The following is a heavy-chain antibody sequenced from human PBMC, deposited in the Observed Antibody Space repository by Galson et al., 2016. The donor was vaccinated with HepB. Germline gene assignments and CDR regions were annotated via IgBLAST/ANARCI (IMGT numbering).Heavy chain of an antibody. J-gene: IGHJ6*02. CDR1: GDSVYNNGAA. CDR2: TFYRSTGEN. D-gene: IGHD3-10*01. V-gene: IGHV6-1*01. Sequence: AISGDSVYNNGAAWVWIRQSPSRGLEWLGRTFYRSTGENHYTGSVRNRITISTDTSRNQFSLHLNSVTPEDTAVYYCARAVMLGRGMGVWGQGTTVTVSS. CDR3: ARAVMLGRGMGV.